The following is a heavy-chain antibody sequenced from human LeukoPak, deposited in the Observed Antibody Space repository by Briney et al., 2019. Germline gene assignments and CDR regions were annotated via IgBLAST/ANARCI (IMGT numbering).Heavy chain of an antibody. CDR2: INYSGYA. D-gene: IGHD4-17*01. CDR1: GGSINGYY. CDR3: GRDYADYVGYFFFDY. Sequence: SETPSLTCTVSGGSINGYYWSWIRQPPGKGLEWVGYINYSGYAKFNPSLMSRVTISLETSNNQFSLKLSSVTAADTAVYYCGRDYADYVGYFFFDYWGQGTLVTVSS. J-gene: IGHJ4*02. V-gene: IGHV4-59*08.